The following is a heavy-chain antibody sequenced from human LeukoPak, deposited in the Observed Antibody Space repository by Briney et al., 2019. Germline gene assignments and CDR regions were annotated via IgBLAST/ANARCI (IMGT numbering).Heavy chain of an antibody. Sequence: ASVKVSCKASGYTFTSYYMHWVRQAPGQGVEWMGIINPSGGSTSYAQKSQGRVTMTRDTSTSTVYMELSSLRSEDTAVYYCAREESGDCFDCWGQGTLVTVSS. CDR1: GYTFTSYY. CDR2: INPSGGST. D-gene: IGHD3-10*01. CDR3: AREESGDCFDC. J-gene: IGHJ4*02. V-gene: IGHV1-46*01.